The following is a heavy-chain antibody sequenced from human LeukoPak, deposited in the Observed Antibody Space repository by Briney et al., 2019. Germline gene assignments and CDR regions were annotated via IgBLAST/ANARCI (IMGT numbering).Heavy chain of an antibody. Sequence: PSETLSLTCAVYGGSFSGYYWSWIRQPPGKGLEWIGEINHSGSTNYNPSLKSRVTISVDTSKNQFSLKLSSVTAADTAVYYCARRYNWNSRRYFDLWGRGTLVTVPS. V-gene: IGHV4-34*01. J-gene: IGHJ2*01. CDR2: INHSGST. CDR3: ARRYNWNSRRYFDL. D-gene: IGHD1-7*01. CDR1: GGSFSGYY.